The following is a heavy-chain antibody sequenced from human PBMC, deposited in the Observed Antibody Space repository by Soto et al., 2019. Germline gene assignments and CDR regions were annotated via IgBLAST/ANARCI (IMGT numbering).Heavy chain of an antibody. Sequence: GGSLRLSCAASGFTVSSNYMSWVRQAPGKGLEWVSVIYSGGSTYYADSVKGRFTISRHNSKNTLYLQMNSLRAEDTAVYYCAVAAAGHYYYYYMDVWGKGTTVTVSS. CDR1: GFTVSSNY. CDR3: AVAAAGHYYYYYMDV. J-gene: IGHJ6*03. CDR2: IYSGGST. V-gene: IGHV3-53*04. D-gene: IGHD6-13*01.